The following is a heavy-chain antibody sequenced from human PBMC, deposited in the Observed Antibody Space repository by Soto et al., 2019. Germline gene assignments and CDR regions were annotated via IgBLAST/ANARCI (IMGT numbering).Heavy chain of an antibody. Sequence: LRLSCAASGFTFSSYAMSWVRQAPGKGLEWVSAISGSGGSTYYADSVKGRFTISRDNSKNTLYLQMNSLRAEDTAVYYCAKGTTVTTINWFDPWGQGTLVTVSS. CDR3: AKGTTVTTINWFDP. D-gene: IGHD4-17*01. CDR2: ISGSGGST. V-gene: IGHV3-23*01. J-gene: IGHJ5*02. CDR1: GFTFSSYA.